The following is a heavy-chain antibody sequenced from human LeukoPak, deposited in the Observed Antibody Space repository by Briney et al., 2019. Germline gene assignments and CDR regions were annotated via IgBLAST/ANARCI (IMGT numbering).Heavy chain of an antibody. D-gene: IGHD6-13*01. J-gene: IGHJ4*02. CDR2: ISSDGSNK. Sequence: PGRSLRLSCAASGFTFNSHAMHWVRQAPGKGLEWVAVISSDGSNKYYADSVKGRFTISRDNSKNTLYLQMNSLRAEDTAVYYCARYRRTTAAGFDYWGQGTLVTVSS. CDR1: GFTFNSHA. V-gene: IGHV3-30-3*01. CDR3: ARYRRTTAAGFDY.